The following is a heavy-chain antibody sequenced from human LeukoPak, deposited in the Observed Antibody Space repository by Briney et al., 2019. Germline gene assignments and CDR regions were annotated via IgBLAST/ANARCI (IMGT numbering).Heavy chain of an antibody. CDR2: IKQDGSEK. V-gene: IGHV3-7*01. D-gene: IGHD1-26*01. Sequence: PGGSLRLSCAASGFTSSSYWMSGVRQAPGKGLEWVANIKQDGSEKYYVDSVKGRFTISRDNAKNSLYLQMNSLRAEDTAVYYCARVQWELRGVGSYFDYWGQGTLVTVSS. J-gene: IGHJ4*02. CDR3: ARVQWELRGVGSYFDY. CDR1: GFTSSSYW.